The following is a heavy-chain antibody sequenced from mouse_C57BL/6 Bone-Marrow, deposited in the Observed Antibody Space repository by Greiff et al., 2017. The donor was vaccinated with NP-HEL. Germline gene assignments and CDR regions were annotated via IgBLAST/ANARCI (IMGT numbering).Heavy chain of an antibody. D-gene: IGHD1-1*01. V-gene: IGHV1-64*01. CDR3: ARNYYGSSPYWYFDV. Sequence: VQLQQPGAELVKPGASVKLSCKASGETVNSYGRKWVKKRAGEGREGRGRRDTNRCSTNYNEKFKSKATLTVDKSSSTAYMQLSSLTSEDSAVYYCARNYYGSSPYWYFDVWGTGTTVTVSA. CDR2: RDTNRCST. CDR1: GETVNSYG. J-gene: IGHJ1*03.